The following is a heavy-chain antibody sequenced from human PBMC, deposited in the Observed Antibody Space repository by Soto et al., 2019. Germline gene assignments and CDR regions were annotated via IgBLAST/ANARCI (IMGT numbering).Heavy chain of an antibody. CDR3: ARHGRPRAPDY. J-gene: IGHJ4*02. D-gene: IGHD2-15*01. CDR1: GGSISSYY. CDR2: IYYSGST. Sequence: SETLSLTCTVSGGSISSYYWSWVRQPPGKGLEWIGYIYYSGSTNYSPSFQGQVTISADKSISTAYLQWSSLKASDTAMYYCARHGRPRAPDYWGQGTLVTVSS. V-gene: IGHV4-59*08.